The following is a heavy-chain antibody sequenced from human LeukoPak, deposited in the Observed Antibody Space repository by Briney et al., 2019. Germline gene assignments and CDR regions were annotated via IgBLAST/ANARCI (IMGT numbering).Heavy chain of an antibody. D-gene: IGHD2-15*01. Sequence: SETLSLTCTVSGGSISGYYWSWIRQPPGKGLEWIGEINHSGSTNYNPSLKSRVTISVDTSKNQFSLKLSSVTAADTAVYYCARGGARLRLGYCSGGSCYPIYWGQGTLVTVSS. CDR3: ARGGARLRLGYCSGGSCYPIY. CDR2: INHSGST. V-gene: IGHV4-34*01. J-gene: IGHJ4*02. CDR1: GGSISGYY.